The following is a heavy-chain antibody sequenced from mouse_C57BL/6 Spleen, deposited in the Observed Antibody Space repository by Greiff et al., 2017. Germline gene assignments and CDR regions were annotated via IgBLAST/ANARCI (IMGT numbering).Heavy chain of an antibody. Sequence: QVQLQQPGAELVKPGASVKMSCKASGYTFTSYWIPWVKQRPGQGLEWIGDIYPGSGSTNYNKKFKSKATMTVDTSSSTAYMQLSSLTSEDSAVYYCARGTGRGFAYWGQGTLVTVSA. J-gene: IGHJ3*01. V-gene: IGHV1-55*01. CDR3: ARGTGRGFAY. D-gene: IGHD4-1*01. CDR2: IYPGSGST. CDR1: GYTFTSYW.